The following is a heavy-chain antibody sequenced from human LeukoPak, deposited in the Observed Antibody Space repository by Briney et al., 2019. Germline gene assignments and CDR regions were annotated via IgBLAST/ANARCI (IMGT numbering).Heavy chain of an antibody. CDR2: INHSGST. CDR3: ARRGVGVFSSGWYRVHYYMDV. CDR1: GGSFSGYY. J-gene: IGHJ6*03. Sequence: SETLSLTCAVYGGSFSGYYWSWIRQPPGKGLEWIGEINHSGSTNYNPSLKSRVTISVDTSKNQFSLKLSSVTAADTAVYYCARRGVGVFSSGWYRVHYYMDVWGKGTTVTISS. V-gene: IGHV4-34*01. D-gene: IGHD6-19*01.